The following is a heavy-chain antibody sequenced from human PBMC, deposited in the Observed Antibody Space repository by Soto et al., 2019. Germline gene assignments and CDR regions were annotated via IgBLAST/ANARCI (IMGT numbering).Heavy chain of an antibody. V-gene: IGHV3-48*01. J-gene: IGHJ4*02. D-gene: IGHD3-22*01. CDR1: GFTFSSYS. CDR3: GRFTTAEIDY. Sequence: PGGSLRLSCAASGFTFSSYSVNWVRQAPGKGLEWVSYISSSSSTIYYADSVKGRFTISRDNAKNSLYLQMNSLRAEDTAVYYCGRFTTAEIDYWGQGTLDTVSS. CDR2: ISSSSSTI.